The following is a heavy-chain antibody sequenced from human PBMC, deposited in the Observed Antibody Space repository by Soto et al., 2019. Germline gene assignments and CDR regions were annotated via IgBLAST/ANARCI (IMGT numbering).Heavy chain of an antibody. V-gene: IGHV4-34*01. J-gene: IGHJ6*02. D-gene: IGHD4-17*01. CDR3: ARDRGSGYGDYTYYYYGMDV. CDR1: GGSFSGYY. CDR2: INHSGST. Sequence: SETLSLTCAVYGGSFSGYYWSWIRQPPGKGLEWIGEINHSGSTNYNPSLKSRVTISVDKSKNQFSLKLSSVTAADTAVYYCARDRGSGYGDYTYYYYGMDVWGQGTTVTVSS.